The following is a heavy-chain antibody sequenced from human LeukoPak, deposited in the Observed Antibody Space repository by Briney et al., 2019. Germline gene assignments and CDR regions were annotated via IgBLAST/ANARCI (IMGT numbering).Heavy chain of an antibody. CDR3: AREDITGTTTNYYYYYYMDV. V-gene: IGHV1-2*02. D-gene: IGHD1-20*01. CDR2: INPNSGGT. Sequence: ASVKVSCKASGYTFTGYYMHWVRQAPGQGLEWMGWINPNSGGTNYAQKFQGRVTMTRDTSTSTAYMELRSLRSDDTAVYYCAREDITGTTTNYYYYYYMDVWGKGTTVTVSS. J-gene: IGHJ6*03. CDR1: GYTFTGYY.